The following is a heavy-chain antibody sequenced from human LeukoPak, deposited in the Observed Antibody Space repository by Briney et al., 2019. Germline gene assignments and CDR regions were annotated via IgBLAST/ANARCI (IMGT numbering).Heavy chain of an antibody. J-gene: IGHJ3*02. CDR1: GFTVSSNY. Sequence: GGSLRLSCAASGFTVSSNYMGWVRQAPGKGLEWVSVIYSGGSTYYTDSVKGRFTISRDNSKNTLYLQMNSLRAEDTAVYYCAGIQRWSWRAFDIWGQGTMVTVSS. V-gene: IGHV3-53*01. D-gene: IGHD5-18*01. CDR3: AGIQRWSWRAFDI. CDR2: IYSGGST.